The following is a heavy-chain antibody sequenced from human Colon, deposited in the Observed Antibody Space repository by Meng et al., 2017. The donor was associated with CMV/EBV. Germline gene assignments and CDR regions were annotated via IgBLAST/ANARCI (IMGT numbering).Heavy chain of an antibody. J-gene: IGHJ4*02. D-gene: IGHD2-2*01. CDR3: MRDLLPIRLIPAAQDY. CDR1: GFPFNSHS. V-gene: IGHV3-21*05. Sequence: GESLKISCEGSGFPFNSHSMNWVRQAPGKGLEWISYISSSGKDEYYADSVKGRFTISRDNAKNSVSPQMNALKVEDTAVYYCMRDLLPIRLIPAAQDYWGQGTLVTVSS. CDR2: ISSSGKDE.